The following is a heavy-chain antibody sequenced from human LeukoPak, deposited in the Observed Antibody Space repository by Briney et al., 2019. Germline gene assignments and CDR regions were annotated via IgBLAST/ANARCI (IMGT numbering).Heavy chain of an antibody. Sequence: GGSLRLSCAASGVTFSSYSMNWVRQAPGKGLEWVSSISSSSSYIYYADSVKGRFTISRDNAKNSLYLQMNSLRAEDTAVYYCARFRGGATTVYWGQGTLVTVSS. V-gene: IGHV3-21*01. CDR3: ARFRGGATTVY. CDR1: GVTFSSYS. J-gene: IGHJ4*02. D-gene: IGHD1-26*01. CDR2: ISSSSSYI.